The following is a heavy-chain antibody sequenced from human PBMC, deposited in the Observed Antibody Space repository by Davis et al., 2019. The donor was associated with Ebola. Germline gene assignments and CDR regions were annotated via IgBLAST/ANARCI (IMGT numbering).Heavy chain of an antibody. CDR1: GFTFSGHS. V-gene: IGHV3-21*01. J-gene: IGHJ4*02. Sequence: GESLKISCAASGFTFSGHSINCVRQAPGTGLEWVSSITSGNSISYADSLKGRFTISRDNAKNSLYLQLNSLRPEDTALYYCARAPAGRWQWPGTACDYWGQGTLVTVSS. D-gene: IGHD6-19*01. CDR2: ITSGNSI. CDR3: ARAPAGRWQWPGTACDY.